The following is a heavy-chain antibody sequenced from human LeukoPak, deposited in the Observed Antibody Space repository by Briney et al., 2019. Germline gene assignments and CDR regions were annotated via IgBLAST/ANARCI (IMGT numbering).Heavy chain of an antibody. CDR3: ARRGGGGLLPD. D-gene: IGHD3-22*01. V-gene: IGHV4-59*08. CDR2: ISYSGST. CDR1: GDSISSYY. J-gene: IGHJ4*02. Sequence: KTSETLSLTCTVSGDSISSYYWSWIRQPPGKGLEWIGYISYSGSTNYNPSVESRVTISGDTSKNQFSLKLSSVTAADTAVYYCARRGGGGLLPDWGQGTLVTVSS.